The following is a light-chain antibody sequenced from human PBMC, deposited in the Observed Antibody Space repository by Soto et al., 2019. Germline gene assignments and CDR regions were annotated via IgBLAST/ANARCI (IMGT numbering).Light chain of an antibody. CDR1: QSVSSN. Sequence: EIVLTQSPGTLSLSPGERATLSCRASQSVSSNLAWYQQKPGQAPRLLICGASSRATGIPDRFSGSGSGTDFTLTIARLEPEDFAVYYCQQYGGSPRTFGQGTRLEIK. CDR3: QQYGGSPRT. J-gene: IGKJ5*01. CDR2: GAS. V-gene: IGKV3-20*01.